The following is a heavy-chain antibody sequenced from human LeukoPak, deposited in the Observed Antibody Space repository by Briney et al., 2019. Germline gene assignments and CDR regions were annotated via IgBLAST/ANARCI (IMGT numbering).Heavy chain of an antibody. Sequence: GASVKVSCKASGYTLSDYYVHWVRQAPGQGLEWMGMINPNTGATKTAQKFQGRVTMTGDTSINTASMELTSLTSGDAAVYYCARVPIELSNLYFDYWGQGTHVTVSS. J-gene: IGHJ4*02. CDR2: INPNTGAT. CDR3: ARVPIELSNLYFDY. V-gene: IGHV1-2*02. D-gene: IGHD1-14*01. CDR1: GYTLSDYY.